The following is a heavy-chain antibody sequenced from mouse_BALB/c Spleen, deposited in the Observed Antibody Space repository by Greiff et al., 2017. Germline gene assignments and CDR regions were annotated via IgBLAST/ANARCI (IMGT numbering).Heavy chain of an antibody. V-gene: IGHV1-15*01. J-gene: IGHJ4*01. CDR2: IDPETGGT. D-gene: IGHD2-3*01. CDR3: TRVTSYYAMDY. Sequence: VQLVESGAELVRPGASVTLSCKASGYTFTDYEMHWVKQTPVHGLEWIGAIDPETGGTAYNQKFKGKATLTADKSSSTAYMELRSLTSEDSAVYYCTRVTSYYAMDYWGQGTSVTVSS. CDR1: GYTFTDYE.